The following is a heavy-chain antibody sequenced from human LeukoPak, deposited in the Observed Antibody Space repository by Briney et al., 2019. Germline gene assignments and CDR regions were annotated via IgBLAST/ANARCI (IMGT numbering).Heavy chain of an antibody. D-gene: IGHD5-12*01. J-gene: IGHJ4*02. V-gene: IGHV4-34*01. CDR2: INHSGST. CDR3: ARGAGIVATIATTYDYGIDY. CDR1: GGSFSGYY. Sequence: SETLSLTCAVYGGSFSGYYWSWIRQPPGKGLEWIGEINHSGSTNYNPSLKSRVTMSVDTSKNQFSLKLNSVTAADTAVYYCARGAGIVATIATTYDYGIDYWGQGTLVTVSS.